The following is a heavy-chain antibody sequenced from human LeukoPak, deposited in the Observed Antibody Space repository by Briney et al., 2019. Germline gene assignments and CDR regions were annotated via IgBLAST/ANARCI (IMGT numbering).Heavy chain of an antibody. CDR3: ARLTVYGVRYFQQ. CDR2: IYYSGST. CDR1: GGSISSYY. Sequence: SETLSLTCTVSGGSISSYYWSWIRQPPGKRLEWIGHIYYSGSTNYNPSLKSRVTISVDTSNNQFSLKLTSVTTADTAVYYCARLTVYGVRYFQQWGQGTLVTVSS. V-gene: IGHV4-59*01. D-gene: IGHD4-17*01. J-gene: IGHJ1*01.